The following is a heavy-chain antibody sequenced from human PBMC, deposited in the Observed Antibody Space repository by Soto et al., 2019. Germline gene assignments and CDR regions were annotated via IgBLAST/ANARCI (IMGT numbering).Heavy chain of an antibody. CDR3: ARHYDFWSGYVDY. CDR1: GGSISSSTYY. CDR2: IYYSGST. V-gene: IGHV4-39*01. Sequence: SLTCTVSGGSISSSTYYWGWIRQPPGKGLEWIGSIYYSGSTYYNPSLKSRVTISVDTSKNQSSLKLSSVTAADTAVYYCARHYDFWSGYVDYWGQGTLVTVSS. J-gene: IGHJ4*02. D-gene: IGHD3-3*01.